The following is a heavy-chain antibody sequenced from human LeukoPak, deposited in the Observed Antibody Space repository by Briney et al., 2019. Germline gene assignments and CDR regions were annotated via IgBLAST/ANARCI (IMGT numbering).Heavy chain of an antibody. CDR1: GFTFSSYS. CDR3: ARALFSRGSSSSFSY. J-gene: IGHJ4*02. CDR2: ISSSSSYI. Sequence: GGSLRLSCAASGFTFSSYSMNWVRQAPGKGLEWVSSISSSSSYIYYADSVKGRFTISRDNAKNSLYLQMNSLRAEDTAVYYCARALFSRGSSSSFSYWGQGTLVTVSS. D-gene: IGHD6-6*01. V-gene: IGHV3-21*01.